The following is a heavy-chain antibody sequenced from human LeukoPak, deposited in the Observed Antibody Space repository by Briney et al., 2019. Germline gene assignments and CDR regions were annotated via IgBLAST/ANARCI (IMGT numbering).Heavy chain of an antibody. CDR3: ARGRYDILTGYDAFDI. D-gene: IGHD3-9*01. CDR2: INHSGST. Sequence: SETLSLTCAVYGGSFSGYYWSWIRQPPGKGLEWIGEINHSGSTNYNPSLKSRVTISVDRSKNQFSLKLSSVTAADTAVYYCARGRYDILTGYDAFDIWGQGTMVTVSS. V-gene: IGHV4-34*01. CDR1: GGSFSGYY. J-gene: IGHJ3*02.